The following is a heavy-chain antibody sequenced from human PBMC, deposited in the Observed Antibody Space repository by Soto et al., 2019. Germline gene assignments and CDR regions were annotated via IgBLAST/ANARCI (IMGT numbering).Heavy chain of an antibody. CDR2: IIPIFGTA. V-gene: IGHV1-69*13. CDR1: GGTFSSYA. J-gene: IGHJ4*02. Sequence: GASVKVSCKASGGTFSSYAISWVRQAPGQGLEWMGGIIPIFGTANYAQKFQGRVTITADESTSTAYMELSSLRSEDTAVYYCARAATTVTLISVVADYWGQGTLVTVSS. D-gene: IGHD4-17*01. CDR3: ARAATTVTLISVVADY.